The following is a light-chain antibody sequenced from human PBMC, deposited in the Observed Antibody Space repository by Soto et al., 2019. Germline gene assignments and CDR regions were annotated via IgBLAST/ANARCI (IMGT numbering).Light chain of an antibody. J-gene: IGKJ1*01. V-gene: IGKV3-20*01. Sequence: IVLTQATVTLSLAERASATLSCRASQSRGSNYLAWYQQKPGLAPRLLIYGASRRATGIPDRFSGSGSGADFILSISRLEPEDFAVYYCQQYGSYSFTFGQGTRVDIK. CDR1: QSRGSNY. CDR3: QQYGSYSFT. CDR2: GAS.